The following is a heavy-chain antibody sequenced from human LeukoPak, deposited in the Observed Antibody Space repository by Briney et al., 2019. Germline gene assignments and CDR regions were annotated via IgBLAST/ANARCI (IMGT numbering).Heavy chain of an antibody. J-gene: IGHJ5*02. CDR3: ARHLVAAAPDWFDH. V-gene: IGHV4-39*01. CDR2: IYYSGST. CDR1: GGSISSSSYY. D-gene: IGHD6-13*01. Sequence: SETLSLTCTVSGGSISSSSYYWGWLRQPPGTGLEWIGSIYYSGSTYYNPSLKSRVTISVDTSKNQFSLKLSSVTAADTAVYYCARHLVAAAPDWFDHWGQGTLVTVSS.